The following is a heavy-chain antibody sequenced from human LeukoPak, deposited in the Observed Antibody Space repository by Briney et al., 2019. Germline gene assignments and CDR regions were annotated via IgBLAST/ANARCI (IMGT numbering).Heavy chain of an antibody. J-gene: IGHJ4*02. D-gene: IGHD1-7*01. CDR1: GFTVSSNY. CDR3: AKLVKGWNYDDLGDY. CDR2: IYSGGST. V-gene: IGHV3-53*05. Sequence: PGGSLRLSCAASGFTVSSNYMSWVRQAPGKGLEWVSVIYSGGSTYYADSVKGRFTISRDNSKNTLYLQMNSLRAEDTAVYYCAKLVKGWNYDDLGDYWGQGTLVTVSS.